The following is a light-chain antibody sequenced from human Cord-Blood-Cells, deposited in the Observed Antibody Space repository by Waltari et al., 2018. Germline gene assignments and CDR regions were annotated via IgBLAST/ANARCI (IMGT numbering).Light chain of an antibody. Sequence: QSALTQPPSASGSHGQSVTISCTGPSSDVGGYNYVSWYQQHPGKAPKLMIYEVSKRPSGVPDRFSGSKSGNTASLTVSGLQAEDEADYYCSSYAGSNNLVFGGGTKLTVL. V-gene: IGLV2-8*01. CDR2: EVS. J-gene: IGLJ3*02. CDR1: SSDVGGYNY. CDR3: SSYAGSNNLV.